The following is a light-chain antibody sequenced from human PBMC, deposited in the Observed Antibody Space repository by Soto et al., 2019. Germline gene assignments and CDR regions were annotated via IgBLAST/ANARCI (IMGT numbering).Light chain of an antibody. CDR3: QQYNNWPPMYT. V-gene: IGKV3-15*01. J-gene: IGKJ2*01. CDR1: QSVSSN. Sequence: EIVMTQSPATLSVSPGERATVSCRASQSVSSNLAWYQQKPGQAPRILIYGASTRATGIPARFSGSGSGTEFTLSIRSLQSEDFAVYYCQQYNNWPPMYTFGQGTKLEIK. CDR2: GAS.